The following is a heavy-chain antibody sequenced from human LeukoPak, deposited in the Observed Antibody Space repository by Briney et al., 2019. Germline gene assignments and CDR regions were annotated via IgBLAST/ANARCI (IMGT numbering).Heavy chain of an antibody. D-gene: IGHD6-19*01. CDR3: ARAKKAVAGFFDY. CDR1: GDSISSYY. Sequence: SETLSLTCTVSGDSISSYYWSWIRQPPGKGLEWIGYIYYSGSTNYNPSLKSRVTISVDTSKNQLSLQLSSVTAADTAAYYCARAKKAVAGFFDYWGQGTLVTVSS. J-gene: IGHJ4*02. CDR2: IYYSGST. V-gene: IGHV4-59*01.